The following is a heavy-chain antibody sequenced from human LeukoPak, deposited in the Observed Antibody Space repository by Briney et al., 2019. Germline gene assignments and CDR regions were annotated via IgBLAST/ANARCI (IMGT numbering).Heavy chain of an antibody. CDR1: GGTFSSYA. V-gene: IGHV1-69*05. CDR3: ATWTGRGYLFDY. Sequence: PSVKVSCKASGGTFSSYAISWVRQALGQGLEWMGGIIPIFGTANYAQKFQGRVTITTDVSTSTAYMELSSLRSEDTAVYYCATWTGRGYLFDYWGQGTLVTVSS. J-gene: IGHJ4*02. D-gene: IGHD3/OR15-3a*01. CDR2: IIPIFGTA.